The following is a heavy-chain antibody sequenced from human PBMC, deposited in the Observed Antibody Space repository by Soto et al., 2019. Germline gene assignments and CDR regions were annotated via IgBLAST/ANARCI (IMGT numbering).Heavy chain of an antibody. J-gene: IGHJ2*01. CDR1: GYTFTSYG. V-gene: IGHV1-18*01. Sequence: QVQLVQSGAEVKKPGASVKVSCKASGYTFTSYGISWVRQAPGQGLEWMGWISAYNGNTNYAQKLQGRVTMTTDTXTXTGXMELRSLRSDDTAVYYCARGRGSTHPGNRGWYFDLWGRGTLVTVSS. CDR2: ISAYNGNT. D-gene: IGHD3-10*01. CDR3: ARGRGSTHPGNRGWYFDL.